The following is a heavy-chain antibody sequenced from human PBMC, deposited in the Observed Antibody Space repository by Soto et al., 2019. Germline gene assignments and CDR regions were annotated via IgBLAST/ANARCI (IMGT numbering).Heavy chain of an antibody. D-gene: IGHD6-19*01. J-gene: IGHJ6*02. V-gene: IGHV1-69*06. CDR2: IIPIFGTA. Sequence: GASVKVSCKASGGTFSSYAISWVRQAPGQGLEWMGGIIPIFGTANYAQKFQGRVTITADKSTSTAYMELSSLRSEDTAVYYCASARIAVAGTNYYYYGMDVWGQGTTVTVSS. CDR1: GGTFSSYA. CDR3: ASARIAVAGTNYYYYGMDV.